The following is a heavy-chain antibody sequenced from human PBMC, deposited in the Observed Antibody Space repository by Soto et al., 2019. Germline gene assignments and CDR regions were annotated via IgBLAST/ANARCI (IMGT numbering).Heavy chain of an antibody. CDR3: ARDATSGRHCFAY. J-gene: IGHJ4*02. CDR2: FYYSGST. Sequence: PSETLSLTCTVSGGSISSGGYYWSWIRQHPGKGLEWIGYFYYSGSTFYNPSLKSRLTISLDTSKNHLSLKLRSVTAADTAVYYCARDATSGRHCFAYWGQGIPVTVSS. V-gene: IGHV4-31*03. D-gene: IGHD2-2*01. CDR1: GGSISSGGYY.